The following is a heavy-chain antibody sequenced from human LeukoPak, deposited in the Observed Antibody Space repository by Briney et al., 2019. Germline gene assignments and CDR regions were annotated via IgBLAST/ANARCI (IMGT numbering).Heavy chain of an antibody. D-gene: IGHD6-13*01. CDR1: GYTFTSYA. Sequence: GASVKVSCKASGYTFTSYAMHWVRQAPGQRLEWMGWINAGNGNTKYSQKFQGRVTMTGDVSTSTVYMELSGLRSEDTAVYYCARSEIAAAATGDYYYYGMDVWGQGTTVTVSS. CDR3: ARSEIAAAATGDYYYYGMDV. J-gene: IGHJ6*02. V-gene: IGHV1-3*01. CDR2: INAGNGNT.